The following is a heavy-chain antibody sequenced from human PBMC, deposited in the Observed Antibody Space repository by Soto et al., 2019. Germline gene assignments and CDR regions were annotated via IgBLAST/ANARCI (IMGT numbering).Heavy chain of an antibody. J-gene: IGHJ4*02. CDR2: IIPILGIA. CDR3: ARETYYYDSRGYYYVY. Sequence: QVQLVQSGAEVKKPGSSVKVSCKASGGTFSSYTISWVRQAPGQGLEWMGRIIPILGIANYAQKFQGRVTITADKSTSTAYMELSSLRSEDTAVYYCARETYYYDSRGYYYVYWGQGSLVTVSS. CDR1: GGTFSSYT. D-gene: IGHD3-22*01. V-gene: IGHV1-69*08.